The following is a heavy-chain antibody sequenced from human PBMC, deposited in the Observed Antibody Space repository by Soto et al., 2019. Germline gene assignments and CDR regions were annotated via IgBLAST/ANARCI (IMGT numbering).Heavy chain of an antibody. CDR2: TYYRSKWYN. Sequence: QVQLQQSGPGLVKPSQTLSVTCGISGDSVSSNSAAWNWLRQSPSRGLEWLGRTYYRSKWYNDYAVSVESRITINPVTYNNHFSLQLNFVTPEDTAVYFCARGEQYSGRIFDYWGQGTLVTVSS. D-gene: IGHD1-26*01. J-gene: IGHJ4*02. CDR1: GDSVSSNSAA. V-gene: IGHV6-1*01. CDR3: ARGEQYSGRIFDY.